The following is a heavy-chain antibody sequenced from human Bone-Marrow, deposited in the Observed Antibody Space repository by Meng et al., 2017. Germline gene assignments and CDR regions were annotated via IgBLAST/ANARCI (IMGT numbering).Heavy chain of an antibody. J-gene: IGHJ4*02. CDR3: ARGGYCSGGSCN. V-gene: IGHV4-34*01. CDR2: INHNGST. D-gene: IGHD2-15*01. Sequence: QVQLQQWGAGQLKPSESLPLTCAVYGGSFSCYHWSWIRQPQAKGLEWIGEINHNGSTHYNPTLKSRVTISVDTSKNQFSMKLSSVTAADTAVYYCARGGYCSGGSCNWGQGTLVTVSS. CDR1: GGSFSCYH.